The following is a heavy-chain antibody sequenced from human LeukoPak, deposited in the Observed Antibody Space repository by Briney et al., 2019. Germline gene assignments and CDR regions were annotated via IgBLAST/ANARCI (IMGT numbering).Heavy chain of an antibody. CDR3: ARAQRSTRHAFDI. J-gene: IGHJ3*02. D-gene: IGHD2-2*01. CDR1: GFTFSSYE. V-gene: IGHV3-48*03. CDR2: ISSSGSTI. Sequence: GGSLRLSCAASGFTFSSYEMNWVRQAPGKGLEWVSYISSSGSTIYYADSVKGRFTISRDNDKNSLYLQMTSLRAEDTAVYYCARAQRSTRHAFDIWGQGTMVTVSS.